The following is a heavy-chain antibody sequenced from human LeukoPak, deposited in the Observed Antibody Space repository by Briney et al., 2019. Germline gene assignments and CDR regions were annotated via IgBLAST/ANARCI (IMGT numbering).Heavy chain of an antibody. Sequence: SVEVSCKASGGTFSSYAISWVRQAPGQGLEWMGRIIPILGIANYAQKFQGRVTITADKSTSTAYMELSSLRSEDTAVYYCARFAAVAGPGLWGQGTLVTVSS. CDR1: GGTFSSYA. J-gene: IGHJ4*02. CDR3: ARFAAVAGPGL. D-gene: IGHD6-19*01. V-gene: IGHV1-69*04. CDR2: IIPILGIA.